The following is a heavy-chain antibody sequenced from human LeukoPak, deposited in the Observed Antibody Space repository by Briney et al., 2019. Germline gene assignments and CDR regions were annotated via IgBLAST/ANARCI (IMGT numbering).Heavy chain of an antibody. CDR1: GGSISSGGYY. CDR3: ARAPGDNWFDP. J-gene: IGHJ5*02. V-gene: IGHV4-31*03. CDR2: IFYTGST. Sequence: SETLSLTCIVSGGSISSGGYYCSWIRQRPGTGLEWIGYIFYTGSTYYNPSLKSRVTISVDTSKNQFSLKLSSVTAADTAVYYCARAPGDNWFDPWGQGTLVTVSS.